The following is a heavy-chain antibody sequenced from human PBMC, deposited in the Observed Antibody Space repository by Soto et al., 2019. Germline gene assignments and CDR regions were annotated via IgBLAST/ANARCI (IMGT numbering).Heavy chain of an antibody. Sequence: QVHLVQSGTEVKKPGSSVRVSCKASGDAFSFYTINWVRQAPGLGLEWMGRINPILSMSNYAQKFQGRVTIPADKSTSTAYMDLSSLRSEDTAMYYCATSYGSGYGAFDYWGQGALVTVSS. CDR3: ATSYGSGYGAFDY. D-gene: IGHD3-10*01. CDR1: GDAFSFYT. J-gene: IGHJ4*02. V-gene: IGHV1-69*02. CDR2: INPILSMS.